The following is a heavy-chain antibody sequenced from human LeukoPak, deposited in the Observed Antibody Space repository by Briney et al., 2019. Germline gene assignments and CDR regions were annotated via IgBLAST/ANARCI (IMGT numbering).Heavy chain of an antibody. J-gene: IGHJ4*02. CDR2: ISHDGSNK. V-gene: IGHV3-30-3*01. CDR3: ARAHSSTWSSYFDS. CDR1: GFTFNIYP. D-gene: IGHD6-13*01. Sequence: PGRSLTLSCAASGFTFNIYPMHWVRQAPGKGLEWVAVISHDGSNKYYADSVRGRFTISRDNSKSTLYLQMSSLTTEDTAVYYCARAHSSTWSSYFDSWGQGTLVTASS.